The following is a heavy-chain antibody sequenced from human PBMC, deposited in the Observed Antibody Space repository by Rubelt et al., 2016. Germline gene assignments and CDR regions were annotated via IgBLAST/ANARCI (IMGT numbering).Heavy chain of an antibody. CDR3: ARGDRGNYYYYYMDV. CDR2: IYHSGST. Sequence: SISNSDFYWGWIRQPPGKGLEYIGSIYHSGSTYYNPSLKSRVTILVDTSKNQFSLKLSSVTAADTALYYCARGDRGNYYYYYMDVWGKGTTVTVSS. D-gene: IGHD3-10*01. V-gene: IGHV4-39*07. J-gene: IGHJ6*03. CDR1: SISNSDFY.